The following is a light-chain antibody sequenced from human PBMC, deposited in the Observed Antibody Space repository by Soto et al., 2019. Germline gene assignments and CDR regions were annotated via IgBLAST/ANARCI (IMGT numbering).Light chain of an antibody. J-gene: IGKJ1*01. Sequence: EIVMTQSPATLSVSPEERATLSCRASQSVSSNLAWYQQKPGQAPRLLIHNASTRATGIPARFSGSGSGTEFTLTISSLQSEDFAVYYCQQYNNWPTWTFGQGTKVEIK. CDR2: NAS. CDR1: QSVSSN. CDR3: QQYNNWPTWT. V-gene: IGKV3-15*01.